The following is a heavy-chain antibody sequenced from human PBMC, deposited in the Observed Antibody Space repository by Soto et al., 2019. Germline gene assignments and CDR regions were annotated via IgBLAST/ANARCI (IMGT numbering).Heavy chain of an antibody. D-gene: IGHD5-18*01. J-gene: IGHJ6*02. Sequence: EVQLVQSGAEVKKPGESLRISCKGSGYSFTSYWISWVRQMPGKGLEWMGRIDPSDSYTNYSPSFQGHVTISADKSISAASLQWSSLKASDTAMYYCARLAMATRSVYYGMDVWGQGTTVTVSS. CDR3: ARLAMATRSVYYGMDV. V-gene: IGHV5-10-1*01. CDR1: GYSFTSYW. CDR2: IDPSDSYT.